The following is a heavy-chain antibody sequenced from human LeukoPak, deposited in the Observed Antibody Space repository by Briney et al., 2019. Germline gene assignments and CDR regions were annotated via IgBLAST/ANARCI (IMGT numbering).Heavy chain of an antibody. V-gene: IGHV4-31*03. CDR1: GGSISSGGYY. CDR2: IYYSGST. J-gene: IGHJ6*02. Sequence: SETLSLTCTVSGGSISSGGYYWSWIRQHPGKGLEWIGHIYYSGSTYYNPSLKSRVTISVDTSKNQFSLKLSSVTAADTAVYYCARDQVYYYGMDVWGQGTTVTVSS. CDR3: ARDQVYYYGMDV.